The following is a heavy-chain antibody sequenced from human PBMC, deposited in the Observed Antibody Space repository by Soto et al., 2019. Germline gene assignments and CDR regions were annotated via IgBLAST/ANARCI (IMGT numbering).Heavy chain of an antibody. CDR1: GYSFTSYC. J-gene: IGHJ5*02. D-gene: IGHD6-13*01. Sequence: GESLKISCKGSGYSFTSYCIGWVLQMPGKGLEWMGIIYPGDSDTRYSPSFQGQVTISADRSISTAYLQLSSLKASDTAMYYCARHGYSSTFGPPSDPWGQGTLVTVS. CDR3: ARHGYSSTFGPPSDP. CDR2: IYPGDSDT. V-gene: IGHV5-51*01.